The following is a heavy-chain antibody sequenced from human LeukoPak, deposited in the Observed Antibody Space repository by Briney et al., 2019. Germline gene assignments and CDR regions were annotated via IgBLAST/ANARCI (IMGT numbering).Heavy chain of an antibody. CDR2: IKQDGGEK. D-gene: IGHD4-17*01. CDR3: ARLGARQVLDY. CDR1: GFTFSSYW. J-gene: IGHJ4*02. Sequence: GGSLRLSCTASGFTFSSYWMSWVRQAPGKGLEWVANIKQDGGEKYYVDSVKGRFTISRDNAKNSLYLQMNSLRAEDTAVYYCARLGARQVLDYWGQGTLVTVSS. V-gene: IGHV3-7*01.